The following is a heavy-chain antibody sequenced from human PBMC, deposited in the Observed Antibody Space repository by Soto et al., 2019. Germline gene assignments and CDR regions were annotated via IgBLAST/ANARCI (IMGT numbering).Heavy chain of an antibody. Sequence: QVQLVQSGAEVKKPGASVKVSCKASGYTFTSYGISWVRQAPGQGLEWMGGIIPIFGTANYAQKFQGRVTITADESTSTAYMELSSLRSEDTAVYYCARDYITMVRGNYGMDVWGQGTTVTVSS. J-gene: IGHJ6*02. D-gene: IGHD3-10*01. V-gene: IGHV1-69*13. CDR1: GYTFTSYG. CDR3: ARDYITMVRGNYGMDV. CDR2: IIPIFGTA.